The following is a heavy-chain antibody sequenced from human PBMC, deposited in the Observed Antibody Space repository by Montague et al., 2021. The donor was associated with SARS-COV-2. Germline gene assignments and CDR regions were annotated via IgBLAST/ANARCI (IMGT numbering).Heavy chain of an antibody. CDR3: ARPLGGSLNDAFDI. V-gene: IGHV3-30*04. Sequence: SLRLSCAASGFTFSSYAMHWVRQAPGKGLEWVAVISYDGSNKYYADSVKGRFTISNYNSKNTLYLQMNILRAEETAVYYCARPLGGSLNDAFDIWGQGTMVTVSS. J-gene: IGHJ3*02. CDR1: GFTFSSYA. D-gene: IGHD3-16*01. CDR2: ISYDGSNK.